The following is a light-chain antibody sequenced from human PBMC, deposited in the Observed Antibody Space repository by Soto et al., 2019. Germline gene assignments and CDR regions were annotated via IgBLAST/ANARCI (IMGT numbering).Light chain of an antibody. CDR3: AVWDDSLNGVV. V-gene: IGLV1-36*01. Sequence: QSVLTQPPSVSEAPRQRVTISCSGNNSNIGHNAVNWYQQLPGKAPKLLVYYDDLLPSGVSDRFSGSKSGTSDSLAISGLQSEDEADYYCAVWDDSLNGVVFGGGTKLTFL. CDR1: NSNIGHNA. J-gene: IGLJ2*01. CDR2: YDD.